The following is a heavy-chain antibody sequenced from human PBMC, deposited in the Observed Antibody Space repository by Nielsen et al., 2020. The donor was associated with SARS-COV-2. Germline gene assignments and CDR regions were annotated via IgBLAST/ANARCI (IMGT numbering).Heavy chain of an antibody. J-gene: IGHJ6*02. CDR2: VYYTGNT. V-gene: IGHV4-61*01. CDR1: GDSVSSGFYY. CDR3: ARDPGYYGMDV. Sequence: SETLSLTCTVSGDSVSSGFYYWSWIRQPPGKGLEWIGYVYYTGNTNYNLSLKSRVTMSVDTSKNQFSLKLSSVTAADTAVYYCARDPGYYGMDVWGQGTTVTVSS.